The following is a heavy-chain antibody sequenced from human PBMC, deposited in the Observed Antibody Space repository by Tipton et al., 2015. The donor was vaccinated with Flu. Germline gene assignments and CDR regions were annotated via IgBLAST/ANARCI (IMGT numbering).Heavy chain of an antibody. CDR3: ARDTFRYCSGASCLSDYYYYGMYV. V-gene: IGHV4-4*08. CDR1: GDSVGSHF. Sequence: TLSLTCTVSGDSVGSHFWNWIRQPPGKELEWIGYTHNSGITTYNPSLKSRVTVSLDTSKNQVSLKMTSVTAADTAVYYCARDTFRYCSGASCLSDYYYYGMYVWGQGTTVTVSS. CDR2: THNSGIT. D-gene: IGHD2-15*01. J-gene: IGHJ6*02.